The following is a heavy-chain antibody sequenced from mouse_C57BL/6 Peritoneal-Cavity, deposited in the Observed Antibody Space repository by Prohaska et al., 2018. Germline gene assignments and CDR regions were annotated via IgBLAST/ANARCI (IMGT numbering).Heavy chain of an antibody. CDR2: INPDSRII. V-gene: IGHV4-1*01. J-gene: IGHJ4*01. Sequence: EVKLLQSGGGLVQPGGSLTLSCAASGIDFRLYWMSWVRRAPGKGLEWIGEINPDSRIINYAPSLKDKVINSRDNAKNTLYLQMSKVRSEDTALYYCARLLGDYWGQGTSVTVSS. CDR3: ARLLGDY. CDR1: GIDFRLYW.